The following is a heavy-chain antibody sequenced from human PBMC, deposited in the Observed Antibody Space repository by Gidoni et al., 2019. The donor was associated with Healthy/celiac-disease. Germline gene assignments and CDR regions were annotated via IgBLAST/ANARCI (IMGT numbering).Heavy chain of an antibody. Sequence: EVQLVESGGGLVQPGGSLRLSCAASGFPFSSYWMSWVRQAPGKGLEWVANIKQDGSEKFYVDSVKGRFTISRVNAKNSLYLQMNSLRAEDTAVYYCARDRAPFYGSRGMDVWGQGTTVTVSS. D-gene: IGHD4-17*01. V-gene: IGHV3-7*01. CDR3: ARDRAPFYGSRGMDV. J-gene: IGHJ6*02. CDR1: GFPFSSYW. CDR2: IKQDGSEK.